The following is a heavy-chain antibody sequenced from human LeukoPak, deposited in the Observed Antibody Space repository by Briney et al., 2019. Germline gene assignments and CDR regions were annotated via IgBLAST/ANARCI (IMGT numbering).Heavy chain of an antibody. CDR3: AREAIVVVPAAMSRYFGMDV. Sequence: ASVKVSCKASGYTFTSYGISWVRQAPGQGLEWMGWISAYNGNTNYAQKLQGRVTMTTDTSTSTAYMELRSLISDDTAVYYCAREAIVVVPAAMSRYFGMDVWGQGTTATVSS. V-gene: IGHV1-18*01. J-gene: IGHJ6*02. CDR1: GYTFTSYG. CDR2: ISAYNGNT. D-gene: IGHD2-2*01.